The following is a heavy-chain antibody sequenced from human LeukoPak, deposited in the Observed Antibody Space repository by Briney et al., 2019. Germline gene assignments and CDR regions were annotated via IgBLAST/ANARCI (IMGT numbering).Heavy chain of an antibody. D-gene: IGHD3-22*01. CDR3: ARDPSYYDSSGYYPADGY. V-gene: IGHV1-69*04. CDR2: IIPILGIA. Sequence: SVKVSCKASGGTFSSYAISWVRQAPGQGLEWVGRIIPILGIANYAQKFQGRVTITADKSTSTAYMELSSLRSEDTAVYYCARDPSYYDSSGYYPADGYWGQGTLVTVSS. J-gene: IGHJ4*02. CDR1: GGTFSSYA.